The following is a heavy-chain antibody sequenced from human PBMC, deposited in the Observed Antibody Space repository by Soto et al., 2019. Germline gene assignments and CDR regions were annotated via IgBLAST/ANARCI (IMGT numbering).Heavy chain of an antibody. CDR2: IDPDDSQT. D-gene: IGHD2-15*01. CDR1: ESTFTNYW. CDR3: ATRMTLLE. V-gene: IGHV5-10-1*01. J-gene: IGHJ4*02. Sequence: GESLKISCQASESTFTNYWINWVRQVPGKGLEWMGGIDPDDSQTNYSPSVRGHVTISVDKSVNTVYLQWDSLKASDTAIYYCATRMTLLEWGQGTLVTVSS.